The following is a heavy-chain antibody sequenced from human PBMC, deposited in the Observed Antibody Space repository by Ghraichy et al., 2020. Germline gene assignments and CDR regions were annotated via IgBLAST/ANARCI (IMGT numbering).Heavy chain of an antibody. CDR2: IWYDGSNK. Sequence: GGSLRLSCAASGFTFSSYGMHWVRQAPGKGLEWVAVIWYDGSNKYYADSVKGRFTISRDNSKNTLYLQMNSLRAEDTAVYYCAREAHYDSSGYYEYCFDYWGQGTLVTVSS. J-gene: IGHJ4*02. V-gene: IGHV3-33*01. D-gene: IGHD3-22*01. CDR1: GFTFSSYG. CDR3: AREAHYDSSGYYEYCFDY.